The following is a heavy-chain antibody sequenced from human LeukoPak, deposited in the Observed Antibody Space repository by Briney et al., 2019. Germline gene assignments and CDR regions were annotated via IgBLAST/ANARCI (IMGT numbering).Heavy chain of an antibody. CDR3: ARGPEIVVTGTTFGAYKWLDP. D-gene: IGHD1-1*01. CDR1: GGTFTNYP. CDR2: IMPIFGTA. V-gene: IGHV1-69*13. Sequence: ASVKVSFKTSGGTFTNYPISWVRQAPGQGLEWMGGIMPIFGTAHYVEKFRGRVTITADESTNTVFLEMRSLKSDDTAVYYCARGPEIVVTGTTFGAYKWLDPWGQGTLLTVSS. J-gene: IGHJ5*02.